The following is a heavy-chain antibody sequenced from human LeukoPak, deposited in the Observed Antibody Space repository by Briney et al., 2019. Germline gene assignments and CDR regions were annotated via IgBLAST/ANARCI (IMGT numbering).Heavy chain of an antibody. CDR2: ISYDGSYK. V-gene: IGHV3-30*18. J-gene: IGHJ3*02. CDR1: RFTFSNYG. Sequence: PGGSLRLSCAASRFTFSNYGMHWVRQAPGKGLEWVALISYDGSYKYNADSVKGRFTISRDNSKNTLYLQMNSLRAEDTAVYYCAKPLGWELKNAFDIWGQGTMVTVSS. D-gene: IGHD1-26*01. CDR3: AKPLGWELKNAFDI.